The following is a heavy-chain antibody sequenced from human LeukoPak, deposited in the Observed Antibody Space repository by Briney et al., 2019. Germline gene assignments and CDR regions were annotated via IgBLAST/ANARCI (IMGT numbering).Heavy chain of an antibody. V-gene: IGHV3-33*01. CDR3: ARDPGIYYFDY. CDR2: IWYDGSNK. CDR1: GFTFSSYG. D-gene: IGHD1-26*01. J-gene: IGHJ4*02. Sequence: GGSLRLSCAASGFTFSSYGMRWVRQAPGKGLEWVAVIWYDGSNKYYADSVKGRLTISRDNSKNTLYLQMNSLRAEDTAVYYCARDPGIYYFDYWGQGTLVTVSS.